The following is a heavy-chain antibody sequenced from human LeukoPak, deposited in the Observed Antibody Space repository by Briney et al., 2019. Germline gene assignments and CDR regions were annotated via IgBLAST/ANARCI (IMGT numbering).Heavy chain of an antibody. Sequence: PSETQSLTCAVSGGSISSNNWWSWVRQPPGKGLEWIGEIYHSGSTNYNPSLKSRVTTSVDTSKNQFSLKLSSVTAADTAVYYCARAAAGTPYFDYWGQGTLVTVSS. CDR1: GGSISSNNW. V-gene: IGHV4-4*02. CDR2: IYHSGST. J-gene: IGHJ4*02. CDR3: ARAAAGTPYFDY. D-gene: IGHD6-13*01.